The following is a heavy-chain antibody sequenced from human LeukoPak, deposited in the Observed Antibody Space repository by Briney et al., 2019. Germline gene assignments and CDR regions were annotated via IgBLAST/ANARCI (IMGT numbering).Heavy chain of an antibody. J-gene: IGHJ3*02. D-gene: IGHD1-26*01. CDR3: AKVSGSYLNDAFDI. CDR1: GFTFSDYY. Sequence: GGSLRLSCAASGFTFSDYYMSWIRQAPGKGLKWVSYISSNNSTMYYADSVKGRFTISRDNSKNTLYLQMNSLRAEDTAVYYCAKVSGSYLNDAFDIWGQGTMVTVSS. V-gene: IGHV3-11*04. CDR2: ISSNNSTM.